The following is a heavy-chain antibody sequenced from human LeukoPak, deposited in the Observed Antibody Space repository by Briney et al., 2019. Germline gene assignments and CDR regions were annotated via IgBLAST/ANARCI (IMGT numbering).Heavy chain of an antibody. CDR1: GFTFNTYG. J-gene: IGHJ4*02. D-gene: IGHD3-10*01. CDR3: AGRSGSFDY. V-gene: IGHV3-30*03. Sequence: GGSLRLSCAASGFTFNTYGMHWVRQAPGKGLEWVAVISYDGTNKDYADYVKGRFTISRDNPKNTLYLQMNSLRPEDTAVYYCAGRSGSFDYWGQGTLVTVSS. CDR2: ISYDGTNK.